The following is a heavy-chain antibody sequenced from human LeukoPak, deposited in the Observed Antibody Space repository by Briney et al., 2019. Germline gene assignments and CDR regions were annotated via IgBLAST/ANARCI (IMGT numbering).Heavy chain of an antibody. CDR2: INSGSDYI. J-gene: IGHJ5*02. D-gene: IGHD3-10*01. V-gene: IGHV3-21*01. CDR1: GFNFSSYS. Sequence: GGSLRLSCAASGFNFSSYSMTWVRQAPGKGLEWVSSINSGSDYILYADSVKDRFTISRDSAKNAQDLQISSLRAEDTAVYYCARDQFGKGNWFDPWGQGTLVTVSS. CDR3: ARDQFGKGNWFDP.